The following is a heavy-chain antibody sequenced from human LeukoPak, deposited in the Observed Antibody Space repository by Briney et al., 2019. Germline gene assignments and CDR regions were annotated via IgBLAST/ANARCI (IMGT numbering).Heavy chain of an antibody. CDR1: GGSISSSY. D-gene: IGHD1-7*01. CDR3: ARLGGNSQDY. V-gene: IGHV4-59*08. CDR2: IYYSGST. J-gene: IGHJ4*02. Sequence: SETLSLTCTVSGGSISSSYWSWIRQPPGKGLEWIGYIYYSGSTNYNPSLKSRVTISVDTSKNQFSLKLSSVTAADSAVYYCARLGGNSQDYWGQGALVTVSS.